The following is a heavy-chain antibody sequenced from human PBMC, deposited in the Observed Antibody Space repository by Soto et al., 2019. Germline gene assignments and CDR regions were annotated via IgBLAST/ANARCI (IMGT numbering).Heavy chain of an antibody. D-gene: IGHD3-3*01. J-gene: IGHJ4*02. CDR1: GYTFATHW. V-gene: IGHV5-51*01. CDR2: IYPGDSDT. CDR3: ARGGVSTRTFDY. Sequence: GESLKISCKGSGYTFATHWIAWVRQMPGKGLEWMGIIYPGDSDTRYSPSFQGQVTISADKSFSTAYLQWSSLRASDTAMYYCARGGVSTRTFDYWGQGTPVTVSS.